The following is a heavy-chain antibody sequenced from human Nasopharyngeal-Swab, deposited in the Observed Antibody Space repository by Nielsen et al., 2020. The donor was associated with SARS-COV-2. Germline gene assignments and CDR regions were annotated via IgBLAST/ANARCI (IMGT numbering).Heavy chain of an antibody. Sequence: GASLKISCAASGFTFSRYGMHWVSQVPGKGLEWVAVLSNDGGDKYYADSVKGRFTISRDNSKNTLYLQMNSLRPEDTAVYYCAKDGEVAAARYYFDYWGQGTLVTVSS. CDR3: AKDGEVAAARYYFDY. J-gene: IGHJ4*02. CDR2: LSNDGGDK. D-gene: IGHD6-13*01. CDR1: GFTFSRYG. V-gene: IGHV3-30*18.